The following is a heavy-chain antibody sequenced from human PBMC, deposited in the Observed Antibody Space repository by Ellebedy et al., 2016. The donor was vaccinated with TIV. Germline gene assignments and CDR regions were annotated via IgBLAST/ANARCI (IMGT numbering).Heavy chain of an antibody. V-gene: IGHV1-8*01. D-gene: IGHD6-13*01. CDR3: ARDAGYYYYGMDV. Sequence: AASVKVSCKASGYTFTRYGFSWVRQAPGQGLEWMGWMNPNSGNTGYAQKFQGRVTMTRNTSIRTAYMELSSLRSEDTAVYYCARDAGYYYYGMDVWGQGTTVTVSS. CDR1: GYTFTRYG. J-gene: IGHJ6*02. CDR2: MNPNSGNT.